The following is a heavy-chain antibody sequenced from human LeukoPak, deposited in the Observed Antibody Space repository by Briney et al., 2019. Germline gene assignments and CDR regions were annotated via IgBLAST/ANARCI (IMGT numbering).Heavy chain of an antibody. D-gene: IGHD3-10*01. CDR3: AFLVREPLH. J-gene: IGHJ1*01. CDR1: GFSFSQYY. CDR2: IESNGSDR. V-gene: IGHV3-7*01. Sequence: GGSLRLSCAVSGFSFSQYYMGWVRQAPGKGLEGVAIIESNGSDRKYVDSVKGRFTISRDNAKDSLELQMSSLTAEDTAIYYCAFLVREPLHWGRAPWSPSPQ.